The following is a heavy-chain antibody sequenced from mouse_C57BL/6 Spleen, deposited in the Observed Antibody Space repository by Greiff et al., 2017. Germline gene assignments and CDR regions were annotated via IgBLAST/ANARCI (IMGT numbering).Heavy chain of an antibody. CDR2: IWSGGST. CDR1: GFSLTSYG. V-gene: IGHV2-2*01. CDR3: ARSEAAY. J-gene: IGHJ3*01. Sequence: VQLQQSGPGLVQPSQSLSITCTVSGFSLTSYGVHWVRQSPGKGLEWLGVIWSGGSTDYNAAFISRLSISKDNSKSQVFFKMNSLQADDTAIYYCARSEAAYWGQGTLVTVSA.